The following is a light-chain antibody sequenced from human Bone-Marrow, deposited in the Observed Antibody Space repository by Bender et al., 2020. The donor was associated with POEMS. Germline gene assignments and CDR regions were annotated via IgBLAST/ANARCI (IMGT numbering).Light chain of an antibody. V-gene: IGLV3-25*03. J-gene: IGLJ3*02. CDR3: QSADSSDTSWV. Sequence: SYELTQPPSVSVSPGQTARITCSGDALPKQYAYWYQQKPGQAPVLVIYKDDERPSEIPERFSGSSSGTTVTLTISGVQAEDEADYYCQSADSSDTSWVFGGGTKLTVL. CDR2: KDD. CDR1: ALPKQY.